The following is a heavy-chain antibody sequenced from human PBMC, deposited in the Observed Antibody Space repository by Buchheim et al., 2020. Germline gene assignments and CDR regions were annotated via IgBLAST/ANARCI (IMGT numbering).Heavy chain of an antibody. CDR2: IYYSGST. D-gene: IGHD6-13*01. J-gene: IGHJ4*02. V-gene: IGHV4-39*01. CDR3: ARLLPLLRIAAAGNFDY. CDR1: GGSISSSSYY. Sequence: QLQLQESGPGLVKPSETLSLTCTVSGGSISSSSYYWGWIRQPPGKGLEWIGSIYYSGSTYYNPSLKSRVTISVDTSKNQFSLKLSSVTAADTAVYYCARLLPLLRIAAAGNFDYWGQGTL.